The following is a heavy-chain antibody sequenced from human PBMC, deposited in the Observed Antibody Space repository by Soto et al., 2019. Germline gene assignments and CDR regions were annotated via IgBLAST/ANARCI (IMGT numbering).Heavy chain of an antibody. V-gene: IGHV1-8*01. CDR2: MNPNSGDT. CDR1: GYGFTNYE. CDR3: ARGRGGYCSGGICYRFLDP. J-gene: IGHJ5*02. D-gene: IGHD2-15*01. Sequence: AAVKLSCKASGYGFTNYETSWVRQATGQGLEWMGWMNPNSGDTVYAQKFQGRLTMTRDTSISTAYMELSSLRSDDTAIYYCARGRGGYCSGGICYRFLDPWGQGTLVTV.